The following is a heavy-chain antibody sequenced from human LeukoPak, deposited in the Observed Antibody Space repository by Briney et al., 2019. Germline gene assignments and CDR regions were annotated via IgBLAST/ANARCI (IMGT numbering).Heavy chain of an antibody. CDR2: IYYSGST. CDR1: GGSISGYY. D-gene: IGHD4-23*01. Sequence: SETLSLTCTVSGGSISGYYWIWIRQPPGKGLEWIGYIYYSGSTNYNPSLKSRVTISVDTFKNQFSLKLNSVTAADTAVYYCAREEAWVIDYWGQGTLVTVSS. V-gene: IGHV4-59*01. J-gene: IGHJ4*02. CDR3: AREEAWVIDY.